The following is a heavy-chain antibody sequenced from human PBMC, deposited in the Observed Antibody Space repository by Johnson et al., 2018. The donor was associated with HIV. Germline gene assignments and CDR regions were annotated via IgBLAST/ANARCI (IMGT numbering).Heavy chain of an antibody. D-gene: IGHD5-12*01. V-gene: IGHV3-30*03. CDR3: ARDRRLADAFDI. CDR1: GFIFSTYS. CDR2: TSHDGSNK. Sequence: QVQLVESGGGVVQPGRSLRLSCAASGFIFSTYSIHWVRQAPGKGLEWVAVTSHDGSNKFYADSVKGRFTMSRDNSRNTLDLQMDSLRPEDTAVYYCARDRRLADAFDIWGQGTMVTVSS. J-gene: IGHJ3*02.